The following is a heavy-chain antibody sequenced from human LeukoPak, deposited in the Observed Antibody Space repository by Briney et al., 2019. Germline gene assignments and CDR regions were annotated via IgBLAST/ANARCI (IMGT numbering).Heavy chain of an antibody. Sequence: SETLSLTCTVSGGSISSYYWSWIRQPAGKGLEGIGRIYTSGSTNYNPSLKSRVTMSVDTSKNQFSLKLSSVTPADTAVYYCARDLCSGGSCYPGWLDPWGQGTLVTVSS. V-gene: IGHV4-4*07. D-gene: IGHD2-15*01. CDR2: IYTSGST. CDR1: GGSISSYY. J-gene: IGHJ5*02. CDR3: ARDLCSGGSCYPGWLDP.